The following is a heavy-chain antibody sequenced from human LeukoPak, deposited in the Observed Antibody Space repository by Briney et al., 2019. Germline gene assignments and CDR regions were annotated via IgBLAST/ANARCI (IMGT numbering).Heavy chain of an antibody. CDR2: ISGSGGST. CDR3: AKVRRNCSGGSCPFDH. D-gene: IGHD2-15*01. J-gene: IGHJ4*02. V-gene: IGHV3-23*01. Sequence: GGSLRLSCAASGFTFSSYAMSWVRQAPGKGLEWVSAISGSGGSTYYADSVKGRFTISRDNSKNTLYLQMNSLRAEDTAVYYCAKVRRNCSGGSCPFDHWGQGTLVTVSS. CDR1: GFTFSSYA.